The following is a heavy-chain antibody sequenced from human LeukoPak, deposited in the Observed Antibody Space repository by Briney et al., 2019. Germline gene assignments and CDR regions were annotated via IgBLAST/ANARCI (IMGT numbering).Heavy chain of an antibody. V-gene: IGHV1-2*02. D-gene: IGHD2-21*01. Sequence: ASVKVSCKASGYTFTVYYMHWVRQAPGQGLEWMGWINPNSGGTNYAQKFQGRVTMTRDTSISTAYMELSRLRSDDTAVYYCARDRFPAYLREVDSFDIWGQGTMVSVSS. CDR2: INPNSGGT. CDR3: ARDRFPAYLREVDSFDI. J-gene: IGHJ3*02. CDR1: GYTFTVYY.